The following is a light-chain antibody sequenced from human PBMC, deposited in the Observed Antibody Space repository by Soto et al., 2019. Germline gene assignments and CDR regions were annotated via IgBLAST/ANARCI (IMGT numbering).Light chain of an antibody. J-gene: IGLJ2*01. CDR1: SSDVGGYNY. CDR2: DIS. Sequence: QSALTQPASVAGSPGQAITISCTGTSSDVGGYNYVSWYQQQPGKSPKLMIYDISNRPSGVSNRFSGSKSGNTASLTISGLHAEDEADYYCSAYTSSSTPVFGGGTKLTVL. V-gene: IGLV2-14*01. CDR3: SAYTSSSTPV.